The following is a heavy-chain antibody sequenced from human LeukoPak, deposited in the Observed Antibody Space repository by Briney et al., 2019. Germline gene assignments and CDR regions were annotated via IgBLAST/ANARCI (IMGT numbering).Heavy chain of an antibody. CDR1: GGSISRYY. CDR2: ISYTGST. Sequence: SETLSLTCTVSGGSISRYYWSWIRQPPGKGLEWIGYISYTGSTTYNSSLKSRVTISLDTSQNQFFLKLTSVTPADTAVYYCARPAKYYYGSETYYFFDYWGQGTLVTVSS. CDR3: ARPAKYYYGSETYYFFDY. J-gene: IGHJ4*02. D-gene: IGHD3-10*01. V-gene: IGHV4-59*08.